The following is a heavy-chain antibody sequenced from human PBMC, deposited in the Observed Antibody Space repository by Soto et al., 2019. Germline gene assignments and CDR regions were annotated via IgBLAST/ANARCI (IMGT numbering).Heavy chain of an antibody. V-gene: IGHV6-1*01. D-gene: IGHD1-1*01. CDR2: TYYRSEWHS. CDR3: ASGNSVGN. CDR1: GASVSGSSAA. Sequence: SPTLSLTCALSGASVSGSSAASNWIRQSPSRGLEWLGRTYYRSEWHSDYAVSVKSRITIDADTSKNQFSLQLNSVTLEDTAEYYCASGNSVGNWGQGTLVTVS. J-gene: IGHJ4*02.